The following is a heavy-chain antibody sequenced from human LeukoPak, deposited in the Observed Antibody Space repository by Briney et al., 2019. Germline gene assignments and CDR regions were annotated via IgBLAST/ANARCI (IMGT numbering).Heavy chain of an antibody. J-gene: IGHJ3*02. CDR1: GYTLTDYY. CDR2: VDPEDGET. V-gene: IGHV1-69-2*01. CDR3: ATGYSIVGATDAFDI. Sequence: ASVKVSCKVSGYTLTDYYMHWVQQAPGKGLEWMGLVDPEDGETIYAEKFQGRVTITADTSTDTAYMELSSLRSEDTAVYYCATGYSIVGATDAFDIWGQGTMVTVSS. D-gene: IGHD1-26*01.